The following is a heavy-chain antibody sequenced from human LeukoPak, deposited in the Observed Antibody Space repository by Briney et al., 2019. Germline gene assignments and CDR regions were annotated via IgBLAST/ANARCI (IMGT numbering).Heavy chain of an antibody. CDR2: IIPIFGTA. CDR1: GGTFSSYA. J-gene: IGHJ6*02. CDR3: ARDRYCSSTSCYTYYYYGMDV. V-gene: IGHV1-69*13. D-gene: IGHD2-2*02. Sequence: ASVKVSCKASGGTFSSYAISWVRQAPGQGLEWMGGIIPIFGTANYAQKFQGRVTITADESTSTAYMELSSLRSEDTAVYYCARDRYCSSTSCYTYYYYGMDVWGQGTTVTVS.